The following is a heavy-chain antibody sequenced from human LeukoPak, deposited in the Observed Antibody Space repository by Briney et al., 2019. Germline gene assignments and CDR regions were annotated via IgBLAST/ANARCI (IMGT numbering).Heavy chain of an antibody. CDR2: MNPNSGNT. J-gene: IGHJ4*02. V-gene: IGHV1-8*01. Sequence: GASVKVSCKASGYTFTSYDINWVRQATGQGLEWMGWMNPNSGNTGYAQKFQGRVTMTRNTSISTAYMELSSLRAEDTALYYCAKDTAPTPLERPYFDYWGQGTLVTVSS. D-gene: IGHD1-1*01. CDR3: AKDTAPTPLERPYFDY. CDR1: GYTFTSYD.